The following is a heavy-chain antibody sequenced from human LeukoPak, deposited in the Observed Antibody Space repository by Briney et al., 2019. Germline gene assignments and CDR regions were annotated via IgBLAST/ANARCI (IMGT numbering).Heavy chain of an antibody. CDR1: GDTFNSYE. Sequence: SVKVSCKDSGDTFNSYEITWVRQAPGQGLEWVGGIIPIFSTANYAQKFQGRVTITTDESTSTAYMELSSLRSEDTAVYYCARQDCSGGSCYLYYFDYWGQGTLVTVSS. CDR2: IIPIFSTA. J-gene: IGHJ4*02. D-gene: IGHD2-15*01. V-gene: IGHV1-69*05. CDR3: ARQDCSGGSCYLYYFDY.